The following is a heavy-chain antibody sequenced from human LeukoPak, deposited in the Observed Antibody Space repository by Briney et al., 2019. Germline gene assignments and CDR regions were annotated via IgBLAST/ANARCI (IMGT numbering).Heavy chain of an antibody. CDR2: IYYSGST. Sequence: SETLSLTCTVSGGSISSYYWSWIRQPPGKGLEWIGYIYYSGSTNYNPSLTSRVTISVDTSKNQFSLKLSSVTAADTAVYYCARRFNDYGGALDYFDYWGQGTLVTVSS. D-gene: IGHD4-23*01. J-gene: IGHJ4*02. CDR3: ARRFNDYGGALDYFDY. V-gene: IGHV4-59*08. CDR1: GGSISSYY.